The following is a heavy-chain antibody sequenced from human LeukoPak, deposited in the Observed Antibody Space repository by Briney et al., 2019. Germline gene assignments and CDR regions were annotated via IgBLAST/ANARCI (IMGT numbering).Heavy chain of an antibody. Sequence: SQTLSLTCTVSGGSISSGSYYWSWIRQPAGKGLEWIERIYTSGSTNYNPSLKSRVTISVDTSKNQFSLKLSSVTAADTAVYYCAREAIRWFDPWGRGTLVTVSS. CDR2: IYTSGST. V-gene: IGHV4-61*02. CDR3: AREAIRWFDP. CDR1: GGSISSGSYY. J-gene: IGHJ5*02. D-gene: IGHD3-9*01.